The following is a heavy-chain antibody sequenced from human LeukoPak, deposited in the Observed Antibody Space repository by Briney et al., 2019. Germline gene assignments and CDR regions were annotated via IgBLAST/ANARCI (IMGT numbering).Heavy chain of an antibody. CDR1: TITLSNYW. D-gene: IGHD5-18*01. Sequence: GGSLRLSCTASTITLSNYWMHWVRQAPGKGPVWVSGIKTDGSFTTYADSVRGRFTISRDNSKNTLYLQMNSLRDEDTAIYYCAKRLRNGYNYGYPDYWGQGTLVTVSS. CDR3: AKRLRNGYNYGYPDY. CDR2: IKTDGSFT. J-gene: IGHJ4*02. V-gene: IGHV3-74*01.